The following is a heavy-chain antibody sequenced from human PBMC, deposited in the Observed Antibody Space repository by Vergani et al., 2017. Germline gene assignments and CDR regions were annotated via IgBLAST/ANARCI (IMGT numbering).Heavy chain of an antibody. CDR1: GYSFTSYW. D-gene: IGHD3-22*01. CDR3: ARPGDYYDSSGYYSYAFDI. V-gene: IGHV5-10-1*03. CDR2: IDPSDSYT. Sequence: EVQLVPSGAEVKTPGESLRISCKGSGYSFTSYWISWVRQMPGKGLEWMGRIDPSDSYTNYSPSFQSHVTISADKSISTAYLQWSSLKASDTAMYYCARPGDYYDSSGYYSYAFDIWGQGTMVTVSS. J-gene: IGHJ3*02.